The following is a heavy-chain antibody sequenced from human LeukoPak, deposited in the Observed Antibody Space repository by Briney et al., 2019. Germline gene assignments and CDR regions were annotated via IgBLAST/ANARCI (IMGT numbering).Heavy chain of an antibody. D-gene: IGHD1-1*01. Sequence: GGSLRLSCAASGFTFSSYAMSCVRQAPGKGLEWVSAISGSGGSTYYADSVKGRFTISRDNSKNTLYLQMNSLRAEDTAVYYFAKSRERRSVYWGQGTLVTVSS. J-gene: IGHJ4*02. CDR2: ISGSGGST. CDR3: AKSRERRSVY. V-gene: IGHV3-23*01. CDR1: GFTFSSYA.